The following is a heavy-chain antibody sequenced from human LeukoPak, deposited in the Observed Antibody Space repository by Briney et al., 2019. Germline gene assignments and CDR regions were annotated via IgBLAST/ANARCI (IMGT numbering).Heavy chain of an antibody. Sequence: GGSLRLSCAASGFTLSSYAMSWVRQAPGKGLVWVSRINSDGSSTSYADSVKGRFTISRDNAKNTLYLQMNSLRAEDTAVYYCARELSSYYYYYMDVWGKGTTVTVSS. J-gene: IGHJ6*03. CDR1: GFTLSSYA. CDR3: ARELSSYYYYYMDV. D-gene: IGHD2-15*01. V-gene: IGHV3-74*01. CDR2: INSDGSST.